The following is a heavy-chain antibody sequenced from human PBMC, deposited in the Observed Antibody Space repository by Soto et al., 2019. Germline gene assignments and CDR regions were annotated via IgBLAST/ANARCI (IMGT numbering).Heavy chain of an antibody. V-gene: IGHV3-23*01. Sequence: VGSLRLSCAASGFTFSSYAMSWVRQAPGKGLEWVSAISGSGGSTYYADSVKGRFTISRDNSKNTLYLQMNSLRAEDTAVYYCAKGSTVTTSPTRFDYWGQGTLVTVSS. CDR3: AKGSTVTTSPTRFDY. CDR2: ISGSGGST. J-gene: IGHJ4*02. D-gene: IGHD4-17*01. CDR1: GFTFSSYA.